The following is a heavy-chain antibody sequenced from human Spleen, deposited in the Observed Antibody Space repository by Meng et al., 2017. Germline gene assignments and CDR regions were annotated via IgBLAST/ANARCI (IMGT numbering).Heavy chain of an antibody. Sequence: ASVKVSCKASGYTFTGYYMHWVRQAPGQGLEWMGRINPNSGGTNYAQKFQGRVTMTRDTSISTAYMELSRLRSDDTAVYYCARRAKWELPPKDYYYYGMDVWGQGTTVTVSS. CDR3: ARRAKWELPPKDYYYYGMDV. J-gene: IGHJ6*02. D-gene: IGHD1-26*01. CDR1: GYTFTGYY. V-gene: IGHV1-2*06. CDR2: INPNSGGT.